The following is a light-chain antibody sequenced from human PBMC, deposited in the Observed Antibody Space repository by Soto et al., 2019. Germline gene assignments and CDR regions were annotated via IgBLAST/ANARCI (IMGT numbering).Light chain of an antibody. Sequence: DIQMTQSPSTLSASVGDRVTITCRASQSISSWLAWYQQKPGKAPKLLIYDASSLESGVPSRFSGSRSGTEFTLTISSLQPDDFATYYSQQYNSYSPTFGQGTKVQIK. CDR2: DAS. CDR1: QSISSW. CDR3: QQYNSYSPT. J-gene: IGKJ1*01. V-gene: IGKV1-5*01.